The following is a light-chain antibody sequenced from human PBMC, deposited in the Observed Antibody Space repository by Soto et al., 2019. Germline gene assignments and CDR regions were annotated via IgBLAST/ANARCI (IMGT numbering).Light chain of an antibody. J-gene: IGKJ1*01. CDR2: GAS. Sequence: VLTQSPGTLSLSPGERATLSCRASQSVTTQLAWYQQKPGQAPRLLIYGASSRATGIPDRFSGSGSGTDFTLTISRLEPEDFAIYYCQQYGGSPWTFGQGTKVDIK. CDR1: QSVTTQ. V-gene: IGKV3-20*01. CDR3: QQYGGSPWT.